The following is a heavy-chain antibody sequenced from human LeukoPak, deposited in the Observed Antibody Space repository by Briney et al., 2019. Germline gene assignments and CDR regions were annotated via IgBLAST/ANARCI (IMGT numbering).Heavy chain of an antibody. D-gene: IGHD6-13*01. CDR3: ASGDIAAANYYYYGMDV. CDR2: IIPIRGIA. V-gene: IGHV1-69*04. Sequence: EASVKLSCKSSGGTFSSYAISWVRQAPGQGLEWMGRIIPIRGIANYTQKFQSRVTITADKSTSTAYMELSSLRSEDTAVYYCASGDIAAANYYYYGMDVWGQGTTVTVSS. CDR1: GGTFSSYA. J-gene: IGHJ6*02.